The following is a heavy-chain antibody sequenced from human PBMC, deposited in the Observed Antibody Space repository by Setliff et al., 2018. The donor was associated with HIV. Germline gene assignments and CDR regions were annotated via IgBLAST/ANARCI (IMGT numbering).Heavy chain of an antibody. Sequence: ASVKVSCKASGGTFSSYAVSYLRQAPGQGLEWMGGIVPIFGTANYAQKFQGRVTITADESTSTAYMELKSLRSEDTAVYYCARAYYDSVWGSHRYRFYYFDCWGQGSLVTVSS. D-gene: IGHD3-16*02. V-gene: IGHV1-69*13. J-gene: IGHJ4*02. CDR3: ARAYYDSVWGSHRYRFYYFDC. CDR1: GGTFSSYA. CDR2: IVPIFGTA.